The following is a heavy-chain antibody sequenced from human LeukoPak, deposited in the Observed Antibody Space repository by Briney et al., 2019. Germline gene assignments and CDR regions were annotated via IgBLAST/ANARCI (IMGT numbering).Heavy chain of an antibody. J-gene: IGHJ5*02. CDR1: GGSISSSSYY. D-gene: IGHD2-2*01. V-gene: IGHV4-39*07. CDR3: ARGRYCSSTSCYSHWFDP. CDR2: IYYSGST. Sequence: SETLSLTCTVSGGSISSSSYYWGWIRQPPGKGLEWIGSIYYSGSTYYNPSLKSRVTISVDTSENQFSLRLSSVTAADTAVYYCARGRYCSSTSCYSHWFDPWGQGTLVTVSS.